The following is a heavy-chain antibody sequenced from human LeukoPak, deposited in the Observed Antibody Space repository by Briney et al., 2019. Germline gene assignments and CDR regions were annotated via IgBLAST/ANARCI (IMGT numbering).Heavy chain of an antibody. D-gene: IGHD3-22*01. CDR3: ARHFITMIVVAPSAFGI. V-gene: IGHV4-59*08. Sequence: SETLSLTRTVSGGSISSYYWSWIRQPAGKGLEWIGYIYYSGSTNYNPSLKSRVTISVDTSKNQFSLKLSSVTAADTAVYYCARHFITMIVVAPSAFGIWGEGTMVTVSS. CDR1: GGSISSYY. J-gene: IGHJ3*02. CDR2: IYYSGST.